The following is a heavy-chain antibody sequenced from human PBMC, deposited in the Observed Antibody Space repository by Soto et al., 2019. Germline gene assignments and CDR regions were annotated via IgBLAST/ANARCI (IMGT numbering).Heavy chain of an antibody. Sequence: TSETLSLTCTVSGGSISSSSYYWGWIRQPPGKGLEWIGSIYYSGSTYYNPSLKSRVTISVDTSKNQFSLKLSSVTAADTAVYYCARRNVPMLAVTIFDYWGQGTLVTVS. CDR2: IYYSGST. J-gene: IGHJ4*02. CDR3: ARRNVPMLAVTIFDY. CDR1: GGSISSSSYY. D-gene: IGHD3-22*01. V-gene: IGHV4-39*01.